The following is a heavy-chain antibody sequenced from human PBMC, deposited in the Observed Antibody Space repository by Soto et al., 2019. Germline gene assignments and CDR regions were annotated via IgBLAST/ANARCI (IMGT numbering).Heavy chain of an antibody. CDR2: ISYDGNNK. Sequence: QVHLVESGGGVVQSGRSLRLSCAASGFTFSTYGMHWVRQAPGRGLEWVAVISYDGNNKYYVDSVKGRFTISRDNSKNTLYLQMNSLRTEDMAVYYCAKGGTATSLDYWGQGTLVTVSS. J-gene: IGHJ4*02. CDR1: GFTFSTYG. CDR3: AKGGTATSLDY. D-gene: IGHD1-26*01. V-gene: IGHV3-30*18.